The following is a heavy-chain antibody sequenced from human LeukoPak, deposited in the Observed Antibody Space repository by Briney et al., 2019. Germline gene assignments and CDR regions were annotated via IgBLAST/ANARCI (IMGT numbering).Heavy chain of an antibody. V-gene: IGHV3-30*02. CDR3: AKGVTPVISLQFFDY. D-gene: IGHD4-17*01. J-gene: IGHJ4*02. CDR2: IRYDGSNK. CDR1: GFTFSSYG. Sequence: PGGSLRLSCAASGFTFSSYGMHWVRQAPGKGLEWVAFIRYDGSNKYYADSVKGRFTISRDKSKNTLYLQMNSLRAEDTAVYYCAKGVTPVISLQFFDYWGQGTLITVSS.